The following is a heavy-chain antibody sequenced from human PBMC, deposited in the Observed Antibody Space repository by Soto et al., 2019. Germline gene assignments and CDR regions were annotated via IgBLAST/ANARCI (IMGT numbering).Heavy chain of an antibody. Sequence: QVQLVQSGAEVKKPGASVKVSCKASGYTFTSYGISWVRQAPGQGLEWMGWISAYNGNTNYAQKLQGRVTMTTDTSTSTAYMELRSLSSDDTAVYYCARVMGGSYYDYYYGMDVWGQGTTVTVSS. CDR1: GYTFTSYG. V-gene: IGHV1-18*01. D-gene: IGHD1-26*01. CDR3: ARVMGGSYYDYYYGMDV. J-gene: IGHJ6*02. CDR2: ISAYNGNT.